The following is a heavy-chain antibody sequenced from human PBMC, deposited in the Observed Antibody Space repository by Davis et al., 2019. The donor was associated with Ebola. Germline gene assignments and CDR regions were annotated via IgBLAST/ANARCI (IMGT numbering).Heavy chain of an antibody. CDR3: TRRGRFDP. CDR2: MNPNSGNT. Sequence: ASVKVSCKASGYTFTSYYMHWVRQATGQGLEWMGWMNPNSGNTGYTQKFQGRVTMTRNTSISTAYMELSSLRSEDTAVYYCTRRGRFDPWGQGTLVTVSS. J-gene: IGHJ5*02. D-gene: IGHD1-1*01. V-gene: IGHV1-8*02. CDR1: GYTFTSYY.